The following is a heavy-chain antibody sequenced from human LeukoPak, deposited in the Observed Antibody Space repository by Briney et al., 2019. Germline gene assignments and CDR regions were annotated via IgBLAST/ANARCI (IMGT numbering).Heavy chain of an antibody. CDR1: GYTFTAYY. D-gene: IGHD2/OR15-2a*01. V-gene: IGHV1-2*02. Sequence: GASVKVSCKASGYTFTAYYMHWVRQAPGQGLEWMGWINPNSGGTNYAQKFQGRVTMTRDTSVSTAYMELRSLKSDDTALYYCAKASSNYFYYFEYWGQGTLVTVSS. J-gene: IGHJ4*02. CDR2: INPNSGGT. CDR3: AKASSNYFYYFEY.